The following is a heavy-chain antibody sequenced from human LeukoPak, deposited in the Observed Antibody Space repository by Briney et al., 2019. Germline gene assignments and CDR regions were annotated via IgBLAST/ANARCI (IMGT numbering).Heavy chain of an antibody. J-gene: IGHJ5*02. CDR2: IYYSGSA. CDR3: ARDPNPNWDWFDP. D-gene: IGHD7-27*01. V-gene: IGHV4-59*12. Sequence: SETLSLTCTVSGGSTTSDYWSWARQPPGNGLEWIGHIYYSGSARYNPSLKSRVTMSLDTSKDQFSLNLSSVTAADTAVYYCARDPNPNWDWFDPWGQGTLVTVSS. CDR1: GGSTTSDY.